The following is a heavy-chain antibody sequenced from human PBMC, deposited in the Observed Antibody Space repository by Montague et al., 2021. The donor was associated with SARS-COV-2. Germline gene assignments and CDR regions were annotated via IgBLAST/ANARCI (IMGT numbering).Heavy chain of an antibody. CDR2: ISYDGSNT. D-gene: IGHD2-15*01. CDR3: ARDLSVVAATPFDY. J-gene: IGHJ4*02. Sequence: SLRLSCAASGFTFSSYAMHWVRQAPGKGLEWVAVISYDGSNTYYADSVKGRFTISRDNSKNTLYLQMNSLRAEDTAVYYCARDLSVVAATPFDYWGQGTLVTVSS. CDR1: GFTFSSYA. V-gene: IGHV3-30*04.